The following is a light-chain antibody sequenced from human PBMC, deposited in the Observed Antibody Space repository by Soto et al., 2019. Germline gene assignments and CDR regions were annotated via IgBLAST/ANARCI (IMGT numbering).Light chain of an antibody. CDR2: QVT. Sequence: LTQPASVSGSPGQSITISCTGTSSDIGGYYYVSWYQHHPGKAPKLLIYQVTNRPSRVSNRFSGSKSGNTASLTISGLQADDEADYYCTSYSSSDIFYVFGTGTRSPS. J-gene: IGLJ1*01. CDR1: SSDIGGYYY. CDR3: TSYSSSDIFYV. V-gene: IGLV2-14*01.